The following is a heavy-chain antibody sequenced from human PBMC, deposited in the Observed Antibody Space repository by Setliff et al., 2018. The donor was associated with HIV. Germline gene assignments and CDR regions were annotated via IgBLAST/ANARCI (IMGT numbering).Heavy chain of an antibody. Sequence: GGSLRLSCAASGITLSSYEMNWFRQAPGKGLEWVSYISSSGSTKDYAESVKGRFTISRDYAKNSLYLQMNSLRAEDTAVYYCARGGYCINGVCYYYYMDVWGKGTTVTVSS. CDR2: ISSSGSTK. CDR3: ARGGYCINGVCYYYYMDV. CDR1: GITLSSYE. D-gene: IGHD2-8*01. V-gene: IGHV3-48*03. J-gene: IGHJ6*03.